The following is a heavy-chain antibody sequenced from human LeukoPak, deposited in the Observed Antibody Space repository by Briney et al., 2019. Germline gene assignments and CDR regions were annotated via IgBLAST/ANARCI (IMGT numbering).Heavy chain of an antibody. CDR1: GGSFSGYY. Sequence: PSETLSLTCAVYGGSFSGYYWSWIRQPPGKGLEWIGEINHSGSTNYNPSLKSRVTISVDTSKNQFSLKLSSVTAADTAVYYCARENYYDSSGYSDYWGQGTLVTVSS. CDR3: ARENYYDSSGYSDY. J-gene: IGHJ4*02. V-gene: IGHV4-34*01. D-gene: IGHD3-22*01. CDR2: INHSGST.